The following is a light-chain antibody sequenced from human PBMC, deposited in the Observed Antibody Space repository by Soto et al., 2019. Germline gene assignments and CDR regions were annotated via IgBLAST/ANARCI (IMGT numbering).Light chain of an antibody. CDR3: QQYNNWPRT. J-gene: IGKJ1*01. CDR1: QSVSSN. Sequence: EMVVAHSPASLTVYPRERATLSCRASQSVSSNLAWYQQKPGQAPRLLIYGASTRATGIPARFSGSGSGTEFTLTISSLQSEDFAVYYCQQYNNWPRTFGQGTKVDIK. V-gene: IGKV3-15*01. CDR2: GAS.